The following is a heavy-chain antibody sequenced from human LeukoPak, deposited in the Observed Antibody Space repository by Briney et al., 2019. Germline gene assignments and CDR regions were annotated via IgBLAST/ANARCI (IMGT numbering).Heavy chain of an antibody. J-gene: IGHJ3*02. CDR3: AKSRLSGINDAFDI. CDR1: GFTFSRDG. Sequence: GGSLRLSCAASGFTFSRDGMSWVRQAPGKGLEWVSAISGSAVITFYADSVKGRFTISRDNSKNTLYLQMKSLRAEDTAVYYCAKSRLSGINDAFDIWGQGRMVTVSS. V-gene: IGHV3-23*01. D-gene: IGHD3-3*01. CDR2: ISGSAVIT.